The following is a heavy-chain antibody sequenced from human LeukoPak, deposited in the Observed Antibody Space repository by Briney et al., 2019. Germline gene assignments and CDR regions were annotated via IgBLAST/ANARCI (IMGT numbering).Heavy chain of an antibody. D-gene: IGHD2-8*01. CDR3: ARVALMVYAIEVYYFDY. Sequence: ASVKVSYKASGYTFTSYGISWVRQAPGQGLEWMGWTSAYNGNTNYAQKLQGRVTMTTDTSTSTAYMELRSLRSDDTAVYYCARVALMVYAIEVYYFDYWGQGTLVTVSS. J-gene: IGHJ4*02. CDR1: GYTFTSYG. CDR2: TSAYNGNT. V-gene: IGHV1-18*01.